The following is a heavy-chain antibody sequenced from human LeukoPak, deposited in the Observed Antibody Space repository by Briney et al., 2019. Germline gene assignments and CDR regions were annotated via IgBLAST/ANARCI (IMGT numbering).Heavy chain of an antibody. CDR2: INHSGST. Sequence: PSETLSLTCTVSGGSISSYYWSWIRQPPGKGLEWIGEINHSGSTNYNPSLKSRVTISVDTSKNQFSLKLSSVTAADTAVYYCARVVRKGLFDYWGQGTLVTVSS. J-gene: IGHJ4*02. CDR3: ARVVRKGLFDY. D-gene: IGHD6-13*01. CDR1: GGSISSYY. V-gene: IGHV4-34*01.